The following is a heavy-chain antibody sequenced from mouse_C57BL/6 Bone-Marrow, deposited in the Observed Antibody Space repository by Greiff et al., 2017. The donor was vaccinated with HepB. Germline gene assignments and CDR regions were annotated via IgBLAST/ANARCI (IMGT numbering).Heavy chain of an antibody. V-gene: IGHV3-6*01. Sequence: VQLKESGPGLVKPSQSLSLTCSVTGYSITSGYYWNWIRQFPGNKLEWMGYISYDGSNNYNPSLKNRITITRDTSKNQFFLKLNSVTTEDTATYYCARWDRWYFDVWGTGTTVTVSS. CDR1: GYSITSGYY. CDR3: ARWDRWYFDV. CDR2: ISYDGSN. J-gene: IGHJ1*03. D-gene: IGHD4-1*01.